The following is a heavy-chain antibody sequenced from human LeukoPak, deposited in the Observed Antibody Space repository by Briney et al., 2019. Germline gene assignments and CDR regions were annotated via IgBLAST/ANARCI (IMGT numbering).Heavy chain of an antibody. V-gene: IGHV3-21*01. CDR2: ISSSSSYI. CDR3: ARVSYGSGSYHFDY. Sequence: GGSLRLSCAASGFTFSSYSMNWVRQAPGKGLEWVSSISSSSSYIYYADSVKGRFTISRDNAKNSLYLQMNSLRAEDTAVYYCARVSYGSGSYHFDYWGQGTLLTVSS. J-gene: IGHJ4*02. CDR1: GFTFSSYS. D-gene: IGHD3-10*01.